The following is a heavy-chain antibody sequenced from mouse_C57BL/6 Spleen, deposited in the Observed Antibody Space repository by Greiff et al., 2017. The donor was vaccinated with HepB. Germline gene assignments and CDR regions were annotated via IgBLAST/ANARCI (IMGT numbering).Heavy chain of an antibody. J-gene: IGHJ2*01. Sequence: EVQLQQSGPELVKPGASVKISCKASGYTFTDYYMNWVKQSHGKSLEWIGDINPNNGGTSYNQKFKGKATLTVDKSSSTAYMELRSLTSEDSAVYYCARDGYGNYDYWGQGTTLTVSS. CDR3: ARDGYGNYDY. V-gene: IGHV1-26*01. CDR1: GYTFTDYY. D-gene: IGHD2-1*01. CDR2: INPNNGGT.